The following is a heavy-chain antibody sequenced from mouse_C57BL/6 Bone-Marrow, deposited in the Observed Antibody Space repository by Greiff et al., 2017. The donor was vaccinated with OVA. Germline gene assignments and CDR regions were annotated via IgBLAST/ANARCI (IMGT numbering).Heavy chain of an antibody. Sequence: QVQLKQSGAELVRPGTSVKVSCKASGYAFTNYLIEWVKQRPGQGLEWIGVINPGSGGTNYNETFKGKATLTADKSSSTAYMQLSSLTSEDSAVYFCARYAGWLPLAMDYWGQGTSVTVSS. V-gene: IGHV1-54*01. CDR1: GYAFTNYL. J-gene: IGHJ4*01. CDR2: INPGSGGT. CDR3: ARYAGWLPLAMDY. D-gene: IGHD2-3*01.